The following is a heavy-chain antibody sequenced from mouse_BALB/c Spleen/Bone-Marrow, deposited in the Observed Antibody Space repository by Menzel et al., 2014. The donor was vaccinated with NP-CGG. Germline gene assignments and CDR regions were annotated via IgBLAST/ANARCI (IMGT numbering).Heavy chain of an antibody. CDR2: INPYNGDT. V-gene: IGHV1-37*01. CDR3: GRDDGQAWFAY. J-gene: IGHJ3*01. Sequence: VQLKQSGPELVKPGASVKISCKASGYSFXGYFMNWVKQSHGKSLEWIGRINPYNGDTFYNQKFKGKATLAVDKSSSTAHMELLSLTSEDSAVYYCGRDDGQAWFAYWGQGTLVTVSA. D-gene: IGHD2-3*01. CDR1: GYSFXGYF.